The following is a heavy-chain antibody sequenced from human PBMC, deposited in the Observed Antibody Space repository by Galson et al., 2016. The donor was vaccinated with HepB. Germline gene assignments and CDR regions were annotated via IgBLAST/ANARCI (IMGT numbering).Heavy chain of an antibody. D-gene: IGHD1-1*01. CDR2: INPNNGGT. CDR3: SRDGRYGSSWPGWFEA. J-gene: IGHJ5*02. CDR1: GYSFNGHY. V-gene: IGHV1-2*02. Sequence: SVKVSCKASGYSFNGHYLYWVRQAPGQGLEWMGWINPNNGGTKYVQKFQGRVSMTRDTSLNTIYIELSTLTSDDTAVDYCSRDGRYGSSWPGWFEAGGQGTQVNVFS.